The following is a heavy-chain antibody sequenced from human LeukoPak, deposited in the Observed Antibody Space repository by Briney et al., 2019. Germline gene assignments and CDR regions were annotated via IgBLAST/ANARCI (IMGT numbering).Heavy chain of an antibody. Sequence: LETLSLTCTVSGGSISSYYWSWIRQPPGKGLEWIGYIYYSGSTNYNPSLKSRVTISVDTSKNQFSLKLSSVTAADTAVYYCARRLRFTKTTVTIGAFDIWGQGTMVTVSS. CDR2: IYYSGST. CDR1: GGSISSYY. J-gene: IGHJ3*02. V-gene: IGHV4-59*08. D-gene: IGHD4-17*01. CDR3: ARRLRFTKTTVTIGAFDI.